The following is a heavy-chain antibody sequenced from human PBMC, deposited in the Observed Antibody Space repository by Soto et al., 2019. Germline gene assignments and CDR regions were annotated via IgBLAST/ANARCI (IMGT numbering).Heavy chain of an antibody. CDR1: GFTFGNYF. J-gene: IGHJ6*02. V-gene: IGHV3-23*01. CDR2: ISSNGGRT. CDR3: AKDLHWYGMDV. D-gene: IGHD1-1*01. Sequence: EVQLLESGGGLVQPGESLRLSCAASGFTFGNYFMNWVRQAPGKGLEWVSDISSNGGRTHYADSVRGRVTIYRDNSRNTLYLQMSSLRAEETALYYCAKDLHWYGMDVWGQGTTVTVYS.